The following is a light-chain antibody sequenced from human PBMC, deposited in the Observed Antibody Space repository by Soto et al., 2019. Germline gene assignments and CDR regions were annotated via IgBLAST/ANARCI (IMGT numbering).Light chain of an antibody. CDR3: QQYNTYPLT. CDR1: QSISPW. J-gene: IGKJ4*01. CDR2: KAS. Sequence: DIQMTQSPSTLSASVGDSVTITCRASQSISPWLVWYQQKPGKAPTLLIYKASSLEGGVPSRFSGSGSGTDFNITISSLQPDDFATYYCQQYNTYPLTFGGGTKVDIK. V-gene: IGKV1-5*03.